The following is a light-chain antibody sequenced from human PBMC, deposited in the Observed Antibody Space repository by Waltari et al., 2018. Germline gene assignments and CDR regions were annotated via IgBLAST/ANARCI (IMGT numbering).Light chain of an antibody. Sequence: EIVLTQSPGTASLSPGERVTLSCRASQTVGSSSLAWYQQKPGQAPRRVIYRASRRATGIPDRFSSSGSGTDFSLTISRLEPEDFAVYYCQQHGTLPATFGQGTKVEIK. CDR2: RAS. CDR3: QQHGTLPAT. CDR1: QTVGSSS. J-gene: IGKJ1*01. V-gene: IGKV3-20*01.